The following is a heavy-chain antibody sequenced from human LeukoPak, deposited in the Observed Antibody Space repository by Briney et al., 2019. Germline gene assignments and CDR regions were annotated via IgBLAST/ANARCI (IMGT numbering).Heavy chain of an antibody. Sequence: SGGSLRLSCTASGFTFGDYAMSWFRQAPGKGLEWVGFIRSKAYGGTTEYAASVKGRFTISRDDSKSIAYPQMNSLKTEDTAVYYCTRDLGLEPLDYWGQGTLVTVSS. CDR3: TRDLGLEPLDY. J-gene: IGHJ4*02. CDR2: IRSKAYGGTT. CDR1: GFTFGDYA. D-gene: IGHD1-1*01. V-gene: IGHV3-49*03.